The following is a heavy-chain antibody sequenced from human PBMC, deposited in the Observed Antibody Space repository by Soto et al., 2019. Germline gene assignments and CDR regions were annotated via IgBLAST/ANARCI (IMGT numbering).Heavy chain of an antibody. Sequence: QVQLVQSGAEVKKPGSSVKVSCQASGRTFSRDAITWVRQAPGQGLEWMGGIIPLLGTANYAQMFQGRVTITADESTSTAYMELSSLRSEDTAVFYCARGLGDPTHFYGMDVWGQATTVTVSS. D-gene: IGHD3-10*01. CDR1: GRTFSRDA. V-gene: IGHV1-69*01. CDR3: ARGLGDPTHFYGMDV. J-gene: IGHJ6*02. CDR2: IIPLLGTA.